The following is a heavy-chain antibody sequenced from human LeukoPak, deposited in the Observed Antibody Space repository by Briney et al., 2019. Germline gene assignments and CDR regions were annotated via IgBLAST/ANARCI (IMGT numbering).Heavy chain of an antibody. D-gene: IGHD3-10*01. J-gene: IGHJ4*02. V-gene: IGHV1-69*05. CDR2: IIPIFGTA. CDR1: GGTFSSYA. Sequence: GASVKVSCKASGGTFSSYAISWVRQAPGQGLEWMGGIIPIFGTANYAQKFQGRVTITTDESTSTAYMELSSLRSEDTAVYYCASGVLLWFGAFDYWGQGTLVTVSS. CDR3: ASGVLLWFGAFDY.